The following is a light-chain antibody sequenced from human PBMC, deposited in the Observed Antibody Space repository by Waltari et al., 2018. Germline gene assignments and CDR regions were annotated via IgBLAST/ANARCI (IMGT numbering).Light chain of an antibody. J-gene: IGKJ1*01. CDR1: QGISSY. V-gene: IGKV1-9*01. CDR2: SAS. CDR3: QQLIHYLWT. Sequence: DIQLTQSPSFLSASVGDRVTITCRASQGISSYLAWYQQKPVKAPELLIYSASTLQSGVPSRFSASGSGTEFTLTISSLQPEDFATYHCQQLIHYLWTFGQGTKVEI.